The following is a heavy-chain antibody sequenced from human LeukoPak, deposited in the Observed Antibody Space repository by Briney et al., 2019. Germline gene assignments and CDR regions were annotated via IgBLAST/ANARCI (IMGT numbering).Heavy chain of an antibody. J-gene: IGHJ4*02. CDR1: DYTFTSYG. CDR2: ISAYNGHT. V-gene: IGHV1-18*01. Sequence: GASVKVSCKASDYTFTSYGISWVRQAPGQGLEWMGWISAYNGHTKYAQKLQGRVTMTTDTSTSTAYMELRSLRSDDTAVYFCARVAQHRYYYDSDSFRYYFDYWGQGTLVTVSS. CDR3: ARVAQHRYYYDSDSFRYYFDY. D-gene: IGHD3-22*01.